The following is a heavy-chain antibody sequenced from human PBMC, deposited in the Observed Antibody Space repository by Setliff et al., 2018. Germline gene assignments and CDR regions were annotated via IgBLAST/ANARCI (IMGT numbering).Heavy chain of an antibody. CDR1: GGSMTDFF. D-gene: IGHD1-26*01. CDR3: VRGLNSESWTFRY. V-gene: IGHV4-4*08. Sequence: SETLSLTCTVTGGSMTDFFWNWIRQPPGKGLEWIGYIYSSGSTNYNPSLKSRVAISLDTSKSQFSLRLSSLTAADTAIYYCVRGLNSESWTFRYWSQGILVTVSS. J-gene: IGHJ4*02. CDR2: IYSSGST.